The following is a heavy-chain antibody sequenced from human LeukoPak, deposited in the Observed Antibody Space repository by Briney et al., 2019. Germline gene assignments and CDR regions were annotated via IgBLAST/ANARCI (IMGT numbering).Heavy chain of an antibody. D-gene: IGHD2-2*01. Sequence: GGSLRLSCAASGFTFSSYSMNWVRQAPGKGLEWGSYISSSSSTIYYADSVKGRFTISRDNAKNSLYLQMNSLRAEDTAVYYCARGGGVVVPAAVPDYWGQGTLVTVSS. CDR2: ISSSSSTI. CDR1: GFTFSSYS. V-gene: IGHV3-48*01. J-gene: IGHJ4*02. CDR3: ARGGGVVVPAAVPDY.